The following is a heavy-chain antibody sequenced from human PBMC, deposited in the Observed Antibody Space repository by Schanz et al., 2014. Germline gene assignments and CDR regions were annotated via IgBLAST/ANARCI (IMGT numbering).Heavy chain of an antibody. CDR1: GFTFSSYD. D-gene: IGHD5-12*01. J-gene: IGHJ4*02. V-gene: IGHV3-33*01. Sequence: QVQLVESGGGVVQPGRSLRLSCVASGFTFSSYDVFWVRQAPGKGLEWVAILWHDGSKKYYADTVKDRFTVSRDNSKNTLYLQLNSLRAEDTSVYYCARDFHGYGPHLDYWGQGSLVTVSS. CDR3: ARDFHGYGPHLDY. CDR2: LWHDGSKK.